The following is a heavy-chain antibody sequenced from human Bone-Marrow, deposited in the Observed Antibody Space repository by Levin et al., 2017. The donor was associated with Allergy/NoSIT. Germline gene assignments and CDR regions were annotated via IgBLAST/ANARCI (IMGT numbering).Heavy chain of an antibody. CDR2: IYYSGST. CDR1: GGSISSYY. J-gene: IGHJ4*02. CDR3: ARGGSGYDPGYFDY. D-gene: IGHD5-12*01. Sequence: GSLRLSCTVSGGSISSYYWSWIRQPPGKGLEWIGYIYYSGSTNYNPSLKSRVTISVDTSKNQFSLKLSSVTAADTAVYYCARGGSGYDPGYFDYWGQGTLVTVSS. V-gene: IGHV4-59*01.